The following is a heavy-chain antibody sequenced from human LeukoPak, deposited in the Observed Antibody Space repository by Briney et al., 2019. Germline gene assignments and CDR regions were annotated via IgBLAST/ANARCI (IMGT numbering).Heavy chain of an antibody. V-gene: IGHV3-30*03. CDR2: ISYDGSNK. CDR1: GFTFSSYG. CDR3: ARRAGAYSHPYDY. D-gene: IGHD4/OR15-4a*01. J-gene: IGHJ4*02. Sequence: GGSLRLSCAASGFTFSSYGMHWVRQAPGKGLEWVAVISYDGSNKYYADSVKGRFTISRDNSKNTLYLQMDSLRAEDTAVYYCARRAGAYSHPYDYWGQGTLVTVSS.